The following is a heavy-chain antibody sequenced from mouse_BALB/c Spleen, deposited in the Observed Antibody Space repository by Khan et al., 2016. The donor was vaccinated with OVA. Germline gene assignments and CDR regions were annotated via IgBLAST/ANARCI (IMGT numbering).Heavy chain of an antibody. Sequence: QIQLVQSGPELKKPGETVKISCKASAYTFTNYGMNWVKQAPGKGLKWMGWINTYTGEPTYTDDFKGRFAFSLETSASTAYLQSNNLKNEDMATYFCARGARFWYFDVWGAGTSVTVSS. V-gene: IGHV9-1*02. CDR3: ARGARFWYFDV. CDR2: INTYTGEP. J-gene: IGHJ1*01. CDR1: AYTFTNYG.